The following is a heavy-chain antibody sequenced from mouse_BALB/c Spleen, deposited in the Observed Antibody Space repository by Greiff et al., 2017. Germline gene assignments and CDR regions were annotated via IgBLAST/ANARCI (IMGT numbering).Heavy chain of an antibody. V-gene: IGHV2-9*02. Sequence: VQRVESGPGLVAPSQSLSITCTVSGFSLTSYGVHWVRQPPGKGLEWLGVIWAGGSTNYNSALMSRLSISKDNSKSQVFLKMNSLQTDDTAMYYCARGEGYGKDYAMDYWGQGTSVTVSS. CDR1: GFSLTSYG. J-gene: IGHJ4*01. CDR2: IWAGGST. D-gene: IGHD2-10*02. CDR3: ARGEGYGKDYAMDY.